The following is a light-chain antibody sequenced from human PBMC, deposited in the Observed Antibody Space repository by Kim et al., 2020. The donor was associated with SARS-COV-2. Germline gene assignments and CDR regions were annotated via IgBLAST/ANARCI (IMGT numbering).Light chain of an antibody. CDR3: CSYAGSYTLL. Sequence: QSALTQPRSVSGSPGQSVTISCTGTSSDVGGYNYVSWYQQHPVKAPKLMIYDVSKRPSGVPDRFSGSKSGNTASLTISGLQAEDEADYYCCSYAGSYTLLFGGGTQLTVL. V-gene: IGLV2-11*01. J-gene: IGLJ2*01. CDR1: SSDVGGYNY. CDR2: DVS.